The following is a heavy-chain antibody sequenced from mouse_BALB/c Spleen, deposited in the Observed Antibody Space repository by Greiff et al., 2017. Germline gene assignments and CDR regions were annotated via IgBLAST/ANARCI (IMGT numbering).Heavy chain of an antibody. CDR2: IWAGGST. CDR1: GFSLTSYG. CDR3: ARDTGPYFDY. V-gene: IGHV2-9*02. D-gene: IGHD1-1*01. Sequence: VHLVESGPGLVAPSQSLSITCTVSGFSLTSYGVHWVRQPPGKGLEWLGVIWAGGSTNYNSALMSRLSISKDNSKSQVFLKMNRLQTDDTAMYYCARDTGPYFDYWGQGTTLTVSS. J-gene: IGHJ2*01.